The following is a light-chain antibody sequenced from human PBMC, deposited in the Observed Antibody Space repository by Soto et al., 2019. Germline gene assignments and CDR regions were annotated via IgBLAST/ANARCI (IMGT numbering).Light chain of an antibody. CDR2: EVS. CDR1: SSDVGGYNY. V-gene: IGLV2-14*01. Sequence: QSVLTQPASVSGSPGQSITISCTGTSSDVGGYNYVSWYQEHPGRAPKLIIYEVSNRPSGVSNRFSGSKSGNTASLTISGLQAEDEADYHCSSYISSSTLVVFGGGTQLTVL. J-gene: IGLJ2*01. CDR3: SSYISSSTLVV.